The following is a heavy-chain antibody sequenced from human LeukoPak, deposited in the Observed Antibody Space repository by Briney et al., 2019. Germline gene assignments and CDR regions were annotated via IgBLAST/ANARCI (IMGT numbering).Heavy chain of an antibody. CDR2: MNPNSGNT. J-gene: IGHJ4*02. V-gene: IGHV1-8*01. CDR1: GYTFTSYD. D-gene: IGHD6-19*01. CDR3: ARDVFLGAVAGRRGDY. Sequence: GASVKVSCKASGYTFTSYDINWVRQATGQGLEWMGWMNPNSGNTGYAQKFQGRVTMTRNTSISTAYMELSSLRSDDTAMYYCARDVFLGAVAGRRGDYWGQGTLVTVSS.